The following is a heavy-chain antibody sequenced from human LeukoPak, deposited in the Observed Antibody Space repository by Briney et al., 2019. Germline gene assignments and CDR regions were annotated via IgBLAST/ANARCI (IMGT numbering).Heavy chain of an antibody. D-gene: IGHD3-22*01. J-gene: IGHJ4*02. CDR2: IIPILGIA. CDR3: AGPPADYYDSRDYFGG. CDR1: GGTLLNYV. V-gene: IGHV1-69*10. Sequence: SVPVSFMASGGTLLNYVIRWLRQARGQGLEWMGRIIPILGIASYAQKFQGRVTITADKSTSTAYMKLSSLRSEDTAVYYCAGPPADYYDSRDYFGGWGQGTLVT.